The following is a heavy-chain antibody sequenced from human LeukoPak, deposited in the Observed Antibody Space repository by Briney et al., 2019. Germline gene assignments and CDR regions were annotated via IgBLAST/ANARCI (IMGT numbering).Heavy chain of an antibody. CDR1: GYTFTSYY. V-gene: IGHV1-2*02. D-gene: IGHD3-22*01. Sequence: ASVKVSCKASGYTFTSYYMHWVRQAPGQGLEWMGWINPNSGGTNYAQKFQGRVTMTRDTSISTAYMELSSLRSDDTAVYYCARGVHVRKYDSNHNCFDPWGQGTLVTVSS. CDR2: INPNSGGT. J-gene: IGHJ5*02. CDR3: ARGVHVRKYDSNHNCFDP.